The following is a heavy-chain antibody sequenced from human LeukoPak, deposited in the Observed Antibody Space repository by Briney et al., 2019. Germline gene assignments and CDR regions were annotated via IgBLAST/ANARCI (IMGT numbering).Heavy chain of an antibody. V-gene: IGHV3-23*01. D-gene: IGHD6-25*01. J-gene: IGHJ4*02. CDR1: GFTFSTYA. CDR3: AKDMYSGSNYFFDS. CDR2: ISGSGGCT. Sequence: GGSLTLSCAASGFTFSTYAMSWVRQAPGKGLEWVSGISGSGGCTTHADSVKDRFTIFRDNSKNTLYLQMNSLRAEDTALYYCAKDMYSGSNYFFDSWGQGTLVTVSS.